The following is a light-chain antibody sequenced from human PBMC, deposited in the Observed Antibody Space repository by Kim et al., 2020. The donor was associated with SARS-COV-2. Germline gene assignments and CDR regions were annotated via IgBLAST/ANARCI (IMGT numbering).Light chain of an antibody. CDR3: QHSYITPFT. CDR2: AAS. CDR1: QSISNH. J-gene: IGKJ3*01. Sequence: DIQMTQSPSSLSASVGDRVTISCRTSQSISNHLNWYHQKPGRAPKLLIYAASTLQGGVPSRFSGSGSETDFTLTISSLQPEDFATYFCQHSYITPFTFGPGTKVDIK. V-gene: IGKV1-39*01.